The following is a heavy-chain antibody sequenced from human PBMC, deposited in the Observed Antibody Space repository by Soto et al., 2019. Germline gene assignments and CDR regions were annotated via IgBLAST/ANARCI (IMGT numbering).Heavy chain of an antibody. CDR2: ISSSSSYT. CDR3: ARDTAQLGYCSGGSCYRSYYYYGMDV. V-gene: IGHV3-11*06. Sequence: ESGGGLVKPGGSLRLSCAASGFTFSDYYMSWIRQAPGKGLEWVSYISSSSSYTNYADSVKGRFTISRDNAKNSLYLQMNSLRAEDTAVYYCARDTAQLGYCSGGSCYRSYYYYGMDVWGQGTTVTVSS. D-gene: IGHD2-15*01. CDR1: GFTFSDYY. J-gene: IGHJ6*02.